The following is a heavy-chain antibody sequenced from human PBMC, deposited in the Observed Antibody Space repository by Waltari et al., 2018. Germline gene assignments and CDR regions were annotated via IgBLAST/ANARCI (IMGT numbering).Heavy chain of an antibody. CDR3: ARDSIAGGEP. Sequence: QVQLQESGPGLVKPSQTLSLTCTVSGGSISSGSYYWSWIRQPAGKGLEWIGYIYTSGSTNYNPDLKSRVTISVDTSKNQFSLKLSSVTAADTAVYYCARDSIAGGEPWGQGTLVTVSS. J-gene: IGHJ5*02. V-gene: IGHV4-61*09. CDR1: GGSISSGSYY. CDR2: IYTSGST. D-gene: IGHD3-3*02.